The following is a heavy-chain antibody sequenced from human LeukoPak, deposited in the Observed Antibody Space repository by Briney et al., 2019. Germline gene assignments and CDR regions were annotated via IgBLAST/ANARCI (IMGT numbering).Heavy chain of an antibody. CDR3: ARHILRWFGESPNWFDP. V-gene: IGHV4-39*01. D-gene: IGHD3-10*01. CDR1: GGSISSSSYY. J-gene: IGHJ5*02. CDR2: IYYSGST. Sequence: SETLSLTCTVSGGSISSSSYYWGWIRQPPGKGLEWIGSIYYSGSTYYNPSLKSRVTISVDTSKSQFSLKLSSVTAADTAVYYCARHILRWFGESPNWFDPWGQGTLVTVSS.